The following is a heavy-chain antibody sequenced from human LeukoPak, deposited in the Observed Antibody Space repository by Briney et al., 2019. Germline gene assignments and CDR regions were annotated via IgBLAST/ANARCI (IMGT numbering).Heavy chain of an antibody. V-gene: IGHV3-21*01. CDR2: ISSKSSYI. J-gene: IGHJ4*02. CDR1: GFTFSSYS. Sequence: GGSLRLSCAASGFTFSSYSMNWVRQAPGKGLEWVSSISSKSSYIYYADSVKGRFTISRDNAKNSLYLQMNSLRAEDTAVYYCARSTYYYDSSGYSSGHFDYWGQGTLVTVSS. D-gene: IGHD3-22*01. CDR3: ARSTYYYDSSGYSSGHFDY.